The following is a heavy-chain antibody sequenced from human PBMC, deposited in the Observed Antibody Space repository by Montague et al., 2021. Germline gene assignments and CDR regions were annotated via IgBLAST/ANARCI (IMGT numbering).Heavy chain of an antibody. Sequence: SETLSLTCTVSGGSITSSYYYWVWLRPPPGQERVWLVCIYYSGSNYSTLCLRIRLSISVATSKNQFSLKLSSATAADTAVYYGVVTPYLYYRGFDVWGQGTTVTVSS. CDR1: GGSITSSYYY. D-gene: IGHD4-23*01. J-gene: IGHJ6*02. CDR2: IYYSGSN. V-gene: IGHV4-39*01. CDR3: VVTPYLYYRGFDV.